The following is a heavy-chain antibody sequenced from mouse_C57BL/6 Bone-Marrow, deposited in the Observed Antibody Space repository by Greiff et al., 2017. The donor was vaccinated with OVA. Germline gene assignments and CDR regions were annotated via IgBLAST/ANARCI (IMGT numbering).Heavy chain of an antibody. CDR3: TTIYYDFLFAY. CDR1: GFTFSSYA. CDR2: ISSGGDYI. D-gene: IGHD2-4*01. V-gene: IGHV5-9-1*02. J-gene: IGHJ3*01. Sequence: DVMLVESGEGLVKPGGSLKLSCAASGFTFSSYAMSWVRQTPEKRLEWVAYISSGGDYIYYADTVKGRFTISRDNARNTLYLQMSSLKSEDTAMYYCTTIYYDFLFAYWGQGTLVTVSA.